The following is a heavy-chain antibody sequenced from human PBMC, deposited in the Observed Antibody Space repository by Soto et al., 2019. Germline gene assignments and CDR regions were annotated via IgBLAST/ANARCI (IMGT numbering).Heavy chain of an antibody. CDR1: GYTFTTYG. Sequence: QIHLVQSGGEVKKPGASVKVSCKTSGYTFTTYGISWVRQAPGQGLEWMGWITPFNDNTNYAQNLKGRVTMTTDTSTNTAYLELRSLTSDATAVYYCATTDKGDYVPPLDNWGQGTLVTVSS. D-gene: IGHD4-17*01. CDR2: ITPFNDNT. V-gene: IGHV1-18*01. J-gene: IGHJ4*02. CDR3: ATTDKGDYVPPLDN.